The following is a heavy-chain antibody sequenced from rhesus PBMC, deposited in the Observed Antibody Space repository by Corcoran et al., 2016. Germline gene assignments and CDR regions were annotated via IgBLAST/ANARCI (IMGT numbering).Heavy chain of an antibody. CDR1: GGSISRSNW. D-gene: IGHD4-17*01. J-gene: IGHJ4*01. Sequence: QVQLQESGPAVVKPSETLSLTCAVSGGSISRSNWWSMIRQSHGKGLEWMGREWIGGFYVSCGRTEYNPSLKMRVTISKDKSKNQFSRTLSSVTAADTAVYYCARGWAMVDDWGQGVLVTVSS. V-gene: IGHV4-93*01. CDR2: FYVSCGRT. CDR3: ARGWAMVDD.